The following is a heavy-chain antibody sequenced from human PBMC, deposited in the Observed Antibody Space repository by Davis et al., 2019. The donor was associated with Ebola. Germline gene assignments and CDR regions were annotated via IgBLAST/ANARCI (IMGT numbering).Heavy chain of an antibody. CDR1: GYTFTSYG. CDR2: ISAYNGNT. D-gene: IGHD1-20*01. CDR3: ARKEGVRYNWNYVDY. Sequence: ASVKVSCKASGYTFTSYGISWVRQAPGQGLEWMGWISAYNGNTNYAQKLQGRVTMTTDTSTSTAYMELRSLRSDDTAVYYCARKEGVRYNWNYVDYWGQGTLVTVSS. J-gene: IGHJ4*02. V-gene: IGHV1-18*01.